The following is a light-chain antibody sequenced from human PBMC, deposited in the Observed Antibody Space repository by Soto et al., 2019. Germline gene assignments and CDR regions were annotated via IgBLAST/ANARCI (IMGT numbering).Light chain of an antibody. CDR1: SSDVGDYNL. J-gene: IGLJ1*01. CDR2: EGS. CDR3: CSYARSSTYYV. V-gene: IGLV2-23*01. Sequence: QSVLTQPASVSGSPGQSITISCTGTSSDVGDYNLVSWYQQHPGKAPKLVIYEGSKRPSGVSNRFSGSKSGNAASLTISGLQAEDEADYYCCSYARSSTYYVFGTGTKLTVL.